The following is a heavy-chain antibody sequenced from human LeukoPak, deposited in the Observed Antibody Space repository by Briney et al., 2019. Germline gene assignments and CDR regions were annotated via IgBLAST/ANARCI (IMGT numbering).Heavy chain of an antibody. V-gene: IGHV3-11*01. J-gene: IGHJ4*02. CDR3: AKDTEQWLVKGLDY. CDR2: ISSSGSTI. CDR1: GFTFSDYY. Sequence: GGSLRLSCAASGFTFSDYYMSWIRQAPGKGLEWVSYISSSGSTIYYADSVKGRFTISRDNSKNTLYLQMNSLRAEDTAVYYCAKDTEQWLVKGLDYWGQGTLVTVSS. D-gene: IGHD6-19*01.